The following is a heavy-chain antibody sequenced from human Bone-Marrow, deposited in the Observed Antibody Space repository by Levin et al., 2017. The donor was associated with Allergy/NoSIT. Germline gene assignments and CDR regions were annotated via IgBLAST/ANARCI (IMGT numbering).Heavy chain of an antibody. CDR3: SRDYGDNITFDP. CDR1: GYTFNAYY. V-gene: IGHV1-2*02. D-gene: IGHD4/OR15-4a*01. CDR2: MNPDTGDT. Sequence: ASVKVSCKASGYTFNAYYIHWLRQAPGQGLEWMGWMNPDTGDTDYAQNFQGRVTMTRDTAINMAYMDLRRLTSDDTAVYYFSRDYGDNITFDPWGQGSLVIVSS. J-gene: IGHJ5*02.